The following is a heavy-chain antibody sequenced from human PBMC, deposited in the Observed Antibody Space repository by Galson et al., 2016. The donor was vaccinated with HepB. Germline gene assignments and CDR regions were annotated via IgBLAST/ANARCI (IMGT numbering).Heavy chain of an antibody. CDR2: ISASAGST. D-gene: IGHD3-9*01. Sequence: SLRLSCAASGFTFSNHAMTWVRQAPGKGLKWVSSISASAGSTYYADSVKGRFTISRDNSKNTLFLQMNSLRAEDTAVYYCACNFDGSVDDAFDIWGQGTMVTVSS. CDR3: ACNFDGSVDDAFDI. CDR1: GFTFSNHA. J-gene: IGHJ3*02. V-gene: IGHV3-23*01.